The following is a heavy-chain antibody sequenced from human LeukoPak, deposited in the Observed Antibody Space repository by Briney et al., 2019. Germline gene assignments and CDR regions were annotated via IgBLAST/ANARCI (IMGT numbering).Heavy chain of an antibody. V-gene: IGHV4-39*01. CDR1: GGSISSTTHY. D-gene: IGHD2-2*01. CDR2: MHYSGII. Sequence: SETLSLTCTVSGGSISSTTHYWSWIRQPPGKGLEWIGSMHYSGIIYYNPSLKSRVTISVDTSKNQFSLKLTSVTAADTAIYYCARQDFVVVPAALLNWFDPWGQGTLVTVSS. CDR3: ARQDFVVVPAALLNWFDP. J-gene: IGHJ5*02.